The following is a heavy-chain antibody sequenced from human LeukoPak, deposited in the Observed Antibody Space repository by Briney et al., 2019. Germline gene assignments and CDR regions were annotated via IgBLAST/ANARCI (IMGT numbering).Heavy chain of an antibody. CDR2: ISDDGSKK. J-gene: IGHJ4*02. V-gene: IGHV3-30*18. D-gene: IGHD5-12*01. Sequence: GGSLRLSCAASGFSFNYYAMHWVRQAPGKGLEWVALISDDGSKKYYADSMKGRFTISRDNSKKSLYLQMSSLRAEDTAAYYCAKHLRGGYRYQPDYWGQGTLVTVSS. CDR3: AKHLRGGYRYQPDY. CDR1: GFSFNYYA.